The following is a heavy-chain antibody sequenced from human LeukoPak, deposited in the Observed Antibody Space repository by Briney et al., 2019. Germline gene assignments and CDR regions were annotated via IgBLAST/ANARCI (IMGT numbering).Heavy chain of an antibody. CDR3: AKDGGSYTGYFDY. J-gene: IGHJ4*02. V-gene: IGHV3-23*01. Sequence: PGGSLRLSCAVSGFTFSNYGMSWVRQAPGKGLEWVSSITSSGGSTYYAESVKGRFTISRDNSKNTLYLQMNSLRADDTAVYYCAKDGGSYTGYFDYWGQGTLVTVSS. D-gene: IGHD1-26*01. CDR1: GFTFSNYG. CDR2: ITSSGGST.